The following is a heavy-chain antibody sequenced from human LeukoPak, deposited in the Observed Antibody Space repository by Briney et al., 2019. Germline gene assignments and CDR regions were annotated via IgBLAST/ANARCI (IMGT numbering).Heavy chain of an antibody. CDR3: AKWDYVDPRFDY. V-gene: IGHV5-51*01. J-gene: IGHJ4*02. D-gene: IGHD4-17*01. CDR2: IYPGDSDT. Sequence: GESLQISCPGSGYSFTNYWIGWVRQMSGKGLEWMGIIYPGDSDTRYSPSFQGQVTMSADKSISTAYLQWSSLKASDTAMYYCAKWDYVDPRFDYWDQGTLVTVSS. CDR1: GYSFTNYW.